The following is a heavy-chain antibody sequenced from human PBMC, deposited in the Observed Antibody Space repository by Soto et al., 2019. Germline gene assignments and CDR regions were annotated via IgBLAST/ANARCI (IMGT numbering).Heavy chain of an antibody. Sequence: QVQLQESGPGLVKPSGTLSLTCAVSGGSISSSNWWSWVRQPPGKGLEWIGEIYHSGSTNYNPSLHSRVTVSVDKSKHQFSLKLSSVTAADTAVYYCARGLRTLSPLDYWGQGTLVTVSS. V-gene: IGHV4-4*02. CDR2: IYHSGST. D-gene: IGHD3-16*02. CDR3: ARGLRTLSPLDY. J-gene: IGHJ4*02. CDR1: GGSISSSNW.